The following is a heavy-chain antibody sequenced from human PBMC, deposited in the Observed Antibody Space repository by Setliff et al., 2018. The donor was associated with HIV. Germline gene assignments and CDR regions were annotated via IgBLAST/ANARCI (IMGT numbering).Heavy chain of an antibody. V-gene: IGHV1-46*01. J-gene: IGHJ4*02. CDR2: ISPSGGAT. Sequence: ASVKVSCKASGYTFTSYYIHWVRQAPGQGLEWMGMISPSGGATTYAQKFQGRVTMTRDTSTNTVYMELRSLTSEDTAVFYCAREYHIEATYTRLANYFDSWGQGTLVTVSS. D-gene: IGHD6-19*01. CDR1: GYTFTSYY. CDR3: AREYHIEATYTRLANYFDS.